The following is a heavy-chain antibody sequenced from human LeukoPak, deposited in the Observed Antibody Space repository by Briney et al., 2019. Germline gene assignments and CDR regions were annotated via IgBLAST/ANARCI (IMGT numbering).Heavy chain of an antibody. D-gene: IGHD6-6*01. CDR3: TKVGQLVFNF. CDR2: INPGDGST. CDR1: GYTFPNYY. Sequence: ASVTVSCKTSGYTFPNYYLHWVQQAPGQGLEWMGIINPGDGSTNYARKFQGRVTMTRDTSASTVYMEVSSLTSEDTAVYYGTKVGQLVFNFWGQGTLVTVSS. J-gene: IGHJ4*02. V-gene: IGHV1-46*03.